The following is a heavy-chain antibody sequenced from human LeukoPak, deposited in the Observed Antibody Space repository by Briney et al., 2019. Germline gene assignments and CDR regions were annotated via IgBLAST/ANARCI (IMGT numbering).Heavy chain of an antibody. J-gene: IGHJ6*02. CDR2: IYYSGST. V-gene: IGHV4-31*03. CDR3: ARDQELQAATDYYYYYGMDV. Sequence: KTSETLSLTCTVSGGSISSGGYYWSWIRQHPGKGLEWIGYIYYSGSTYYNPSLKSRVTISVDTSKNQFSLKLSSVTAADTAVYYCARDQELQAATDYYYYYGMDVWGQGTTVTVSS. D-gene: IGHD5-24*01. CDR1: GGSISSGGYY.